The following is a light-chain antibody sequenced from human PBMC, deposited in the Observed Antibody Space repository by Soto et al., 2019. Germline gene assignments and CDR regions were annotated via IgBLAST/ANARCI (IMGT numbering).Light chain of an antibody. CDR1: SSDVVGYNY. Sequence: QSVLAQPASVSGSPGQSITISCTGTSSDVVGYNYVSWYQHHPGKAPKLMIFDVSNRPSGVSNRFSGSKSGNTASLTISGLQPEDEADYYCSSYTTSNTRQIVFGTGTNVTVL. J-gene: IGLJ1*01. CDR2: DVS. V-gene: IGLV2-14*03. CDR3: SSYTTSNTRQIV.